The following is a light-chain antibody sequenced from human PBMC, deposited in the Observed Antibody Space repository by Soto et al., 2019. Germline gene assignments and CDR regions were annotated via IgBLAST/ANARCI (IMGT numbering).Light chain of an antibody. J-gene: IGKJ1*01. CDR3: RHYGSSRT. CDR1: QSVNTW. CDR2: DAS. Sequence: IQITQSPTTVSVSVWARVWIKCRASQSVNTWLAWYRRKPGKAPVLLIYDASSWESGIPARFSGSGSGTDFTLTISRLEPEDFAVYYCRHYGSSRTFGQGTEVDI. V-gene: IGKV1-5*01.